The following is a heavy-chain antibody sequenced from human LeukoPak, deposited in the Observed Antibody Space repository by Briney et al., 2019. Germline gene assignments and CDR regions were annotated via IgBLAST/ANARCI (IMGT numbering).Heavy chain of an antibody. D-gene: IGHD4-17*01. CDR3: ARVPPDYGDHHFDY. CDR1: GFTFSSYA. CDR2: ISYDGSNK. V-gene: IGHV3-30*04. J-gene: IGHJ4*02. Sequence: PGRSLRLSCAASGFTFSSYAMHWVRQAPGKGLEWVAVISYDGSNKYYADSVKGRFTISRDNSKNTLYLQMNSLRAEDTAVYYCARVPPDYGDHHFDYWGQGTLVTVSS.